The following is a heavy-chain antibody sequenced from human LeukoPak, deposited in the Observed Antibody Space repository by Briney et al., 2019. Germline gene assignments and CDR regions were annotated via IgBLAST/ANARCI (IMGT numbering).Heavy chain of an antibody. CDR1: GFTFSKYA. CDR2: ITGSGDKT. J-gene: IGHJ3*02. Sequence: HPGGSLRLSCAASGFTFSKYAMSWVRQAPGKGLEWVSAITGSGDKTYYADSVKGRLTISRDNSKNTMFLQMNSLRAEDTAVYYCAKVPLYGGHTGAFDIWGQGTMVTVSS. D-gene: IGHD4-23*01. V-gene: IGHV3-23*01. CDR3: AKVPLYGGHTGAFDI.